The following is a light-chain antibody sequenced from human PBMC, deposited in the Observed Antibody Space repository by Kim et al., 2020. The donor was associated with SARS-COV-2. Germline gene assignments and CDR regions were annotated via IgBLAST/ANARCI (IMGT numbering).Light chain of an antibody. J-gene: IGLJ3*02. V-gene: IGLV3-19*01. CDR2: GNK. CDR1: SLRSYF. Sequence: ALGQTSRSTCQRNSLRSYFATWYQQKPGQAPILVIYGNKNRPSGIPDRFSGSRSEDTASLTITGAQAEDEADYYCNSRDSSGNHWVFGGGTQLTVL. CDR3: NSRDSSGNHWV.